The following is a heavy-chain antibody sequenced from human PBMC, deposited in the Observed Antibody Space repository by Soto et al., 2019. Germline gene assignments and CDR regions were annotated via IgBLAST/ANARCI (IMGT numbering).Heavy chain of an antibody. Sequence: QVQLQESGPGLVKPSQTLSLTCTVSGGSISSGGYYWSWIRQHPGKGLEWIGYIYYSGSTYYNPSLQSRVTIAVDTSKNQFSLKLSSVTAADTAVYYCARASYYDSSGYYDWFDPWGQGTLVTVSS. CDR3: ARASYYDSSGYYDWFDP. J-gene: IGHJ5*02. D-gene: IGHD3-22*01. V-gene: IGHV4-31*03. CDR2: IYYSGST. CDR1: GGSISSGGYY.